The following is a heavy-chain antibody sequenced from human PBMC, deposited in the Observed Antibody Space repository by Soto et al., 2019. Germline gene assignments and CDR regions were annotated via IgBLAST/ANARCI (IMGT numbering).Heavy chain of an antibody. V-gene: IGHV1-3*05. CDR3: ARGWTDY. J-gene: IGHJ4*02. Sequence: QVQLVQSGAEEKKPGASVKVSCKASGYTFTSYAMHWVRQAPGQRLEWMGWINAGNGNTKYSQKXQXRXXITRDTSASTADMELSSLRSEDTAVYYCARGWTDYWGQGTLVTVSS. CDR2: INAGNGNT. CDR1: GYTFTSYA.